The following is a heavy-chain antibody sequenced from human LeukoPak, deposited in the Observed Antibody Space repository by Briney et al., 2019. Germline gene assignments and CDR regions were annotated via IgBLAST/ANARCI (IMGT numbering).Heavy chain of an antibody. D-gene: IGHD3-10*01. V-gene: IGHV4-59*08. CDR1: GGSISSDY. J-gene: IGHJ4*02. CDR3: ATRGY. CDR2: IYNSGSN. Sequence: SETLSLTCTVSGGSISSDYWQWIRQPPGKGLEWVGYIYNSGSNKYNPSLKSRVTISIDTSKSQFSLKLTSVTAADTAVYYCATRGYWGQGTLVTVSS.